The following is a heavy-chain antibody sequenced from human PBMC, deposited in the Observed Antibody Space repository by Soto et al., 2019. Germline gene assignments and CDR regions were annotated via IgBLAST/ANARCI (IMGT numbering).Heavy chain of an antibody. CDR3: ARDGGRHSGGIDY. Sequence: QVQLVQSGAEVKKPGSSVKVSCKASGGTFSSYSINWVRQAPGQGLEWMGEIIPIFGTANYAQKFQGRVTITEDESTSTAYMERSSLRSEDTAVYYCARDGGRHSGGIDYWGQGTQVTVSS. J-gene: IGHJ4*02. D-gene: IGHD1-26*01. CDR1: GGTFSSYS. CDR2: IIPIFGTA. V-gene: IGHV1-69*01.